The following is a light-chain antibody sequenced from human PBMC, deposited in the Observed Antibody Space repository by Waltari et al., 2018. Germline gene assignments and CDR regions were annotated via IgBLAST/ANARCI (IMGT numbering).Light chain of an antibody. Sequence: EIVMTQSPATLSVSPGEGATLSWRASQSGTTKLAWYQLKPGQAPRLLIYDASSRATGIPARFSGSGFGTEFTLTISSLQSEDFAVDYCQQYHNWPPWTFGRGTKVEIK. V-gene: IGKV3D-15*01. J-gene: IGKJ1*01. CDR3: QQYHNWPPWT. CDR2: DAS. CDR1: QSGTTK.